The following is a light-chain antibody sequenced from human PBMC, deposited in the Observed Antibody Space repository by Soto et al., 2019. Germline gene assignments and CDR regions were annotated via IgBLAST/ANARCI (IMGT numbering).Light chain of an antibody. Sequence: QSVLTQPASVSGSPGQSITISCTGSNSDIGSYNFVSWYQQYPGKAPKLIIYEGSKRPSGVSLRFSGSKADNTASLTISGLLAEDEADYYCCSYAGDTPYVFGSGTKLTVL. J-gene: IGLJ1*01. CDR1: NSDIGSYNF. CDR3: CSYAGDTPYV. V-gene: IGLV2-23*01. CDR2: EGS.